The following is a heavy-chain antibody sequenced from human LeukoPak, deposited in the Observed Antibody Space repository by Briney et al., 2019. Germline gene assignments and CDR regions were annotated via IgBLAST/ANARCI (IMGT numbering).Heavy chain of an antibody. CDR3: ARFTRPSFSFDY. V-gene: IGHV4-39*01. CDR2: IYYSGST. J-gene: IGHJ4*02. Sequence: SETLSLTCTVSGGSISSSSYYWGWIRQPPGKGLEWIGSIYYSGSTHYNPSLKSRVTISVDTSKNQFSLKLSSVTAADTAVYYCARFTRPSFSFDYWGQGTLVTVSS. CDR1: GGSISSSSYY. D-gene: IGHD6-6*01.